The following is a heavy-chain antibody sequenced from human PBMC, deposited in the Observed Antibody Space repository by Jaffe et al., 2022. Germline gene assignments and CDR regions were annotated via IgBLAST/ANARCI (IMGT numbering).Heavy chain of an antibody. D-gene: IGHD6-19*01. CDR2: VRYDGSNT. Sequence: QVQLVESGGGVVHPGGSLRLSCAASGFTFSSYDMHWVRQAPGKGLEWVAFVRYDGSNTNHADSVKGRFSISRDNSKNTLYLQMNSLRTEDTAVYYCARIPRHEAVTDDNWGQGTLVTVSS. CDR1: GFTFSSYD. J-gene: IGHJ4*02. CDR3: ARIPRHEAVTDDN. V-gene: IGHV3-30*02.